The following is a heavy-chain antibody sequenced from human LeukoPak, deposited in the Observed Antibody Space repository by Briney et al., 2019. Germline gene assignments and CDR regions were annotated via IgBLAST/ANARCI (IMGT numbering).Heavy chain of an antibody. J-gene: IGHJ6*01. CDR2: IYSDGST. CDR1: GYIVSSSY. CDR3: ARLPSGDV. Sequence: GGSLRLSCAVSGYIVSSSYITWVRQAPGKGLEWVSIIYSDGSTYYADSVKGRFTISRDNSKNTVYLQINSLRTEDTAVYYCARLPSGDVWGQGTTVTVSS. V-gene: IGHV3-66*04.